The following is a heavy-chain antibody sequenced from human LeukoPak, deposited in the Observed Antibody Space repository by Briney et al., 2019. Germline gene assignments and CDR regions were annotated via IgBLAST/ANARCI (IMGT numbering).Heavy chain of an antibody. D-gene: IGHD6-13*01. CDR2: ISYDGSNK. V-gene: IGHV3-30-3*01. CDR1: GFTFSSYA. J-gene: IGHJ4*02. Sequence: GGSLRLSCAASGFTFSSYAMHWVRQAPGKGLEWVAVISYDGSNKYYADSVKGRFTISRDNSKNTLYLQMNSLRAEDTAVYYCAKGNLGAAGTFDYWGQGTLVTVSS. CDR3: AKGNLGAAGTFDY.